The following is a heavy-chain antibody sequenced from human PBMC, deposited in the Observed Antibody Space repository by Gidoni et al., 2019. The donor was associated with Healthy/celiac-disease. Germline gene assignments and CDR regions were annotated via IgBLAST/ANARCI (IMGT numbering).Heavy chain of an antibody. CDR2: ILPIFGTA. J-gene: IGHJ6*02. CDR1: GGPVSSYA. CDR3: ARAKVRGFNAGQYGMDV. V-gene: IGHV1-69*01. D-gene: IGHD3-10*01. Sequence: QVQLGQSGAEVKKPGSSVKVSCKASGGPVSSYAISWVRQAPGQGLEWMGGILPIFGTANYAQKFQGRVTITADESTSTAYMELSSLRSEDTAVYYCARAKVRGFNAGQYGMDVWGQGTTVTVSS.